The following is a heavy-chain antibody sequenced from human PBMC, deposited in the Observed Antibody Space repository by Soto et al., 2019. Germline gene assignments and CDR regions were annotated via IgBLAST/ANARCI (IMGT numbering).Heavy chain of an antibody. CDR1: GFSISSGYF. CDR2: IYTSGST. Sequence: SETLSLTCAVSGFSISSGYFWGWIRQPSGKGLEWIGRIYTSGSTNYNPSLKGRVTMSVDTSKNQFSLKLSSVTAADTAVYYCARDLKFGQADYWGQGSQVTVSS. CDR3: ARDLKFGQADY. J-gene: IGHJ4*02. V-gene: IGHV4-61*02. D-gene: IGHD3-10*01.